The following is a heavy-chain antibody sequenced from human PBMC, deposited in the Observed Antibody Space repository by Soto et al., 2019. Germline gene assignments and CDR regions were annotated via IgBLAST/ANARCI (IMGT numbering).Heavy chain of an antibody. V-gene: IGHV4-59*01. J-gene: IGHJ3*02. Sequence: SETLSLTCTVSGGSISSYYWSWIRQPPGKGLEWIGYIYYSGSTNYNPSLKSRVTISVDTSKNQFSLKLSSVTAADTAVYYCARDEGDILTGSTNDAFDIWGRGTMVTVSS. D-gene: IGHD3-9*01. CDR1: GGSISSYY. CDR2: IYYSGST. CDR3: ARDEGDILTGSTNDAFDI.